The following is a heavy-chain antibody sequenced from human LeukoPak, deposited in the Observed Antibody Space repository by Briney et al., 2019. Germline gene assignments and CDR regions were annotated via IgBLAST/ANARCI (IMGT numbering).Heavy chain of an antibody. J-gene: IGHJ4*02. V-gene: IGHV1-8*01. CDR2: MNPNSGNT. CDR3: ARVHYSGTYFSQIYFDY. Sequence: ASVKVSCKASGYTFTSYDISWVRQATGQGLEWRGRMNPNSGNTDYAQKFQGRVTMTRNTSISTAYMELSSLRSDDTAVYYCARVHYSGTYFSQIYFDYWGQGTLATVSS. CDR1: GYTFTSYD. D-gene: IGHD1-26*01.